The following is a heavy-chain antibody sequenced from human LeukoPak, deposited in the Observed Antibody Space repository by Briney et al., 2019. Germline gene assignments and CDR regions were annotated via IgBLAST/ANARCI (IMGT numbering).Heavy chain of an antibody. V-gene: IGHV4-30-2*01. J-gene: IGHJ5*02. CDR2: ISHSGST. Sequence: PSQTLSLTCTVSGVSINSDAYFWSWIRQPPGKGLEWIGYISHSGSTYYNPSLKSRVTISVDRSKNQFSLKLSSVTAADTAVYYCARDLWPSEYQLLGGNWFDPWGQGTLVTVSS. CDR3: ARDLWPSEYQLLGGNWFDP. CDR1: GVSINSDAYF. D-gene: IGHD2-2*01.